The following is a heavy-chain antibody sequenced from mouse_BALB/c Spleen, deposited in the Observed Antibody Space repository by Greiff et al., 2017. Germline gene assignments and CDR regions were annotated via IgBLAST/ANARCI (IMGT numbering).Heavy chain of an antibody. J-gene: IGHJ4*01. CDR1: GYTFTDYN. V-gene: IGHV1S29*02. CDR3: ARGITTVVATNAMDY. D-gene: IGHD1-1*01. Sequence: EVQLQQSGPELVKPGASVKISCKASGYTFTDYNMHWVKQSHGKSLEWIGYIYPYNGGTGYNQKFKSKATLTVDNSSSTAYMELRSLTSEDSAVYYCARGITTVVATNAMDYWGQGTPVTVSS. CDR2: IYPYNGGT.